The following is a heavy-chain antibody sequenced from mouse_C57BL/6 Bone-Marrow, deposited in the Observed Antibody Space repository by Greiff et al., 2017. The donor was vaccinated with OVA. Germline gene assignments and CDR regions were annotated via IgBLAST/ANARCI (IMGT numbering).Heavy chain of an antibody. J-gene: IGHJ1*03. CDR3: ARDYDYDEYFDV. D-gene: IGHD2-4*01. CDR1: GFTFSSYA. Sequence: EVKLVESGGGLVKPGGSLKLSCAASGFTFSSYAMSWVRQTPEKRLEWVATISDGGSYTYYPDNVKGRFTISRDNTKNNQYLQMSHLKSEDTAMYYCARDYDYDEYFDVWGTGTTVTVSS. CDR2: ISDGGSYT. V-gene: IGHV5-4*01.